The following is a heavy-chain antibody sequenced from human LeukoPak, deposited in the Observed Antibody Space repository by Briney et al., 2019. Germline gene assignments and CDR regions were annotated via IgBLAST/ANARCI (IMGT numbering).Heavy chain of an antibody. J-gene: IGHJ6*02. CDR2: ISSSSSYI. D-gene: IGHD3-9*01. CDR1: GFTFSSYS. Sequence: GGSLRLSCAASGFTFSSYSMNWVRQAPGKGLEWVSSISSSSSYIYYADSVKGRFTISRDNAKNSLYLQMNSLRAEDTAVYYCARDQINPFYYDILTGYYPYYYYGMDVWGQGTTVTVSS. V-gene: IGHV3-21*01. CDR3: ARDQINPFYYDILTGYYPYYYYGMDV.